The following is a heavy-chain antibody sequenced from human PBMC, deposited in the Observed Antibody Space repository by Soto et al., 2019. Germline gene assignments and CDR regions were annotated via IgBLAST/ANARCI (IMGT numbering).Heavy chain of an antibody. V-gene: IGHV3-21*01. D-gene: IGHD3-22*01. CDR3: VRARATDSRPDY. CDR2: ISSSSSYI. J-gene: IGHJ4*02. Sequence: GGSLRLSCAASGFTFSLYSMIWVRQAPGKGLEWVSSISSSSSYIYYADSMKGRFTLSRDNAQNSLYLQMNSLRVDDTAVYYCVRARATDSRPDYWGQGTLVTVS. CDR1: GFTFSLYS.